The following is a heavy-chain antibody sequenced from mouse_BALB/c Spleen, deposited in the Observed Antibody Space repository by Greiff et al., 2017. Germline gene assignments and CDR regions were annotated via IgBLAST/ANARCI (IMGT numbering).Heavy chain of an antibody. D-gene: IGHD2-3*01. V-gene: IGHV1-9*01. CDR2: ILPSSGST. Sequence: VQLQQSGAELMKPGASVKISCKATGYTFSSYSIEWVKQRPGHGLEWIGEILPSSGSTNYNEKFKGKATFTADTSSNTAYMQLSSLTSEDSAVYACARGAYDGAWFAYWGQGTLVTVSA. CDR3: ARGAYDGAWFAY. J-gene: IGHJ3*01. CDR1: GYTFSSYS.